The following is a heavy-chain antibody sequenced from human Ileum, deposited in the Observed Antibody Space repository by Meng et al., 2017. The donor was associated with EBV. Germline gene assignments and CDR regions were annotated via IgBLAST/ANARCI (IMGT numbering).Heavy chain of an antibody. CDR1: GDAISSDIW. CDR2: VYHRGDT. Sequence: QVRLLGSGPGLVRPSGTVPLTSTVSGDAISSDIWWSWVRKPPGKGLEWIGEVYHRGDTNYNPSLKSRVDISVDKSKNQFYLSLFSVTAADTAVYYCGRDQGRELINHRGQGTLVTVSS. CDR3: GRDQGRELINH. V-gene: IGHV4-4*02. D-gene: IGHD1-7*01. J-gene: IGHJ4*02.